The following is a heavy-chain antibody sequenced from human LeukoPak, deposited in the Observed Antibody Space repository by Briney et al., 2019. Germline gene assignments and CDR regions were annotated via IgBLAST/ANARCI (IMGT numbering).Heavy chain of an antibody. V-gene: IGHV4-34*01. CDR3: ARGRGSSWYYYYYMDV. CDR1: GGSFSGYY. CDR2: INHSGST. Sequence: SETLSLTCAVYGGSFSGYYWSWIRQPPGKGLEWIGEINHSGSTNYNPSLKSRVTISVDTSKNQFSLKLSSVTAADTAVYYCARGRGSSWYYYYYMDVWGKGTTVTVSS. J-gene: IGHJ6*03. D-gene: IGHD6-13*01.